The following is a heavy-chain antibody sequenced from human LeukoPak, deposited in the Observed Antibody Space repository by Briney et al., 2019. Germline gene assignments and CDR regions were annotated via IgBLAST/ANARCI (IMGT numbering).Heavy chain of an antibody. CDR2: MFRSGST. CDR1: GYSISSGSY. Sequence: SETLSLTCTVSGYSISSGSYWGWVRQPPGKGLEWIASMFRSGSTYYNPSLKSRVTMSIDTSNNKFSLRLTSVTAADTAVYYCARDRRDGYNRMIDFWGQGALVFVS. D-gene: IGHD5-24*01. J-gene: IGHJ4*02. V-gene: IGHV4-38-2*02. CDR3: ARDRRDGYNRMIDF.